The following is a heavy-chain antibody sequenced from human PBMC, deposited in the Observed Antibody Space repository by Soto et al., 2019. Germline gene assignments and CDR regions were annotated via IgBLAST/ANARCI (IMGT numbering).Heavy chain of an antibody. Sequence: GGSLTLSCATSVFTSSHYAIIWCRRAQFKGLEFVSTISGSGDSTYYADSVKGRFTISRDNSRNTLCLQMNSLRAEDTAVYYCAKALRYFDWLLRPWNSMDVWGQGTTVTVS. V-gene: IGHV3-23*01. CDR2: ISGSGDST. CDR3: AKALRYFDWLLRPWNSMDV. D-gene: IGHD3-9*01. J-gene: IGHJ6*02. CDR1: VFTSSHYA.